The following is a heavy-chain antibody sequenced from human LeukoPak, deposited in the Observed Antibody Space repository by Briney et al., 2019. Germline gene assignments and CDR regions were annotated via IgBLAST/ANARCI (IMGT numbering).Heavy chain of an antibody. V-gene: IGHV4-34*01. J-gene: IGHJ6*02. D-gene: IGHD3-10*01. Sequence: MSSETLSLTCAVYGGSFSGYYWSWIRQPPGKGLEWIGEINHSGSTNYNPSLKSRVTISVDTSKNQFSLKLSSVTAADTAVYYCARGRGAPYYYYGMDVWGQGTTVTVSS. CDR3: ARGRGAPYYYYGMDV. CDR2: INHSGST. CDR1: GGSFSGYY.